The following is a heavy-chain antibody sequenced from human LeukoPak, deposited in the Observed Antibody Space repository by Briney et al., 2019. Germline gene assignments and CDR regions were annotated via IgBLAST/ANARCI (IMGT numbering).Heavy chain of an antibody. Sequence: PGGSLRLSCAASGFTFSSYAMSWVRQAPGKGLEWVSGLSGSGVSTYFADSVKGRFTISRDNSKNTLFLHMHSLRAEDTAIYYCAKDTGADKGYDGGHFDLWGRGTLVTVSS. CDR1: GFTFSSYA. CDR2: LSGSGVST. D-gene: IGHD2-15*01. J-gene: IGHJ2*01. V-gene: IGHV3-23*01. CDR3: AKDTGADKGYDGGHFDL.